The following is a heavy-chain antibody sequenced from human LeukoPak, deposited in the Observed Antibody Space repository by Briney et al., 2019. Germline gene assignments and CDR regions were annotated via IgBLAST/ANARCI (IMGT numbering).Heavy chain of an antibody. V-gene: IGHV4-59*01. Sequence: SETLSLTCTVSGGSISSYYWSWIRQPPGKGLEWIGYIYYSGSTNYNPSLKSRVTISVDTSKNQFSLKLSSVTAADTAVYYCAGYGDSDDAFHIWGQGTMVTVSS. J-gene: IGHJ3*02. CDR1: GGSISSYY. D-gene: IGHD4-17*01. CDR3: AGYGDSDDAFHI. CDR2: IYYSGST.